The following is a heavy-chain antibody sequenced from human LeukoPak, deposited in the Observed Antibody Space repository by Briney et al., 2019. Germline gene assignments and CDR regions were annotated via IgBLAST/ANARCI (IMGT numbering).Heavy chain of an antibody. CDR1: GGSISSGSYY. V-gene: IGHV4-61*02. CDR3: ARDGATNYYYYYMDV. CDR2: IYTSGST. J-gene: IGHJ6*03. Sequence: PSETLSLTCTVSGGSISSGSYYWSWIRQPAGKGLEWIGRIYTSGSTNYNPSLKSRVTISVDTSKNQFSLKLSSVTAADTAVYYCARDGATNYYYYYMDVWGKGTTVTVSS. D-gene: IGHD1-26*01.